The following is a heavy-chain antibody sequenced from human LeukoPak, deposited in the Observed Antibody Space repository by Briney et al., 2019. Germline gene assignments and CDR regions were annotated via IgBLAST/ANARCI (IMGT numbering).Heavy chain of an antibody. CDR2: INHSGST. CDR1: GGSFSGYY. V-gene: IGHV4-34*01. CDR3: ARGGDIVVVPAATGPKGTFDY. Sequence: SETLSLTCAVYGGSFSGYYWSWIRQPPGKGLEWIGEINHSGSTNYNPSLKSRVTISVDTSKNQFSLKLSSATAADTAVYYCARGGDIVVVPAATGPKGTFDYWGQGTLVTVSS. D-gene: IGHD2-2*01. J-gene: IGHJ4*02.